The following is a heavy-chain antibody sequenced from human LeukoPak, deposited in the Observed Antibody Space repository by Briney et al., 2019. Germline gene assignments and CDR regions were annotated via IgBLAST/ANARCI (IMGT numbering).Heavy chain of an antibody. J-gene: IGHJ6*03. D-gene: IGHD5-18*01. CDR3: ATNTRVYSYGHYYYMDV. CDR1: GFTFDDYT. Sequence: GGSLRLSCAASGFTFDDYTMHWVRQAPGKGLEWVSLISWDGRSTYYADSVKGRFTISRDNSKNSLYLQMNSLRTEDTALYYCATNTRVYSYGHYYYMDVWGKGTTVTVSS. V-gene: IGHV3-43*01. CDR2: ISWDGRST.